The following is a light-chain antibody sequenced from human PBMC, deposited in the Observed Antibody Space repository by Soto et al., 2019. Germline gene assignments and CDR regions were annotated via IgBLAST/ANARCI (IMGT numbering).Light chain of an antibody. V-gene: IGKV3-15*01. CDR3: QQYYNWPPIT. Sequence: EIWMTQSPATLSVSPGERATSSCRASQSVISNLAWSQQTPGQARRLFIYGASTRATGIPSRFSGSGSGTEFTLTISRLQSEDFAVYYCQQYYNWPPITFGQGARLKIK. J-gene: IGKJ5*01. CDR1: QSVISN. CDR2: GAS.